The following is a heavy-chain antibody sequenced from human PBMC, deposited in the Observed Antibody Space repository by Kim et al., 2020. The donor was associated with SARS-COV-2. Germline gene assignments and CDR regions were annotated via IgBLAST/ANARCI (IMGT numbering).Heavy chain of an antibody. CDR2: IYYSGST. Sequence: SETLSLTCTVSGGSISSGGYYWSWIRQHPGKGLEWIGYIYYSGSTYYNPSLKSRVTISVDTSKNQFSLKLSSVTAADTAVYYCARDGALSGYYHTQPDAFDIWGQGTMVTVSS. J-gene: IGHJ3*02. V-gene: IGHV4-31*03. CDR1: GGSISSGGYY. D-gene: IGHD3-22*01. CDR3: ARDGALSGYYHTQPDAFDI.